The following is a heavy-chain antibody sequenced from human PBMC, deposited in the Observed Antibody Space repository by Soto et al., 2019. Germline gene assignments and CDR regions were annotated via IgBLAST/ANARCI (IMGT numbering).Heavy chain of an antibody. CDR1: GFTFSSYG. V-gene: IGHV3-30*18. CDR2: ISYDGSNK. D-gene: IGHD1-26*01. J-gene: IGHJ6*04. CDR3: AKEVIVGATPTYGMEV. Sequence: GGSLRLSCAASGFTFSSYGMHLVRQAPGKGLEWVAVISYDGSNKYYADSVKGRFTISRDNSKNTLYLQMNSLRAEDTAVYYCAKEVIVGATPTYGMEVWGEGTTVTVSP.